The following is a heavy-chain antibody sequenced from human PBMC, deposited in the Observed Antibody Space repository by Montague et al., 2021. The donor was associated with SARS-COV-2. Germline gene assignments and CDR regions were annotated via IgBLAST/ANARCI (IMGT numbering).Heavy chain of an antibody. CDR2: IYYSGST. Sequence: SETLSLTCTVSGRSISSYYWSWIRQPPGKGLEWIGYIYYSGSTNYNPSLKSRVTISVDTSKNQFSLKLSSVTAADTAVYYCARGFDYWGQGTLVTVSS. V-gene: IGHV4-59*08. CDR1: GRSISSYY. J-gene: IGHJ4*02. CDR3: ARGFDY.